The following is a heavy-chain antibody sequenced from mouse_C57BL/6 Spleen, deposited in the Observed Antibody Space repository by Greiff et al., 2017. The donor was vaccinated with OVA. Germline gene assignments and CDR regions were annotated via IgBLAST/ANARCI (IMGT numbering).Heavy chain of an antibody. Sequence: QVQLQQSGAELVKPGASVKLSCKASGYAFSSYWMNWVKQRPGKGLEWIGQIYPGDGDTNYNGKFKGKATLTADKSSNPAYMQLSSLTSEDSAVYFCARGDDYDGGDFDYWGQGTTLTVSS. V-gene: IGHV1-80*01. J-gene: IGHJ2*01. CDR1: GYAFSSYW. CDR3: ARGDDYDGGDFDY. D-gene: IGHD2-4*01. CDR2: IYPGDGDT.